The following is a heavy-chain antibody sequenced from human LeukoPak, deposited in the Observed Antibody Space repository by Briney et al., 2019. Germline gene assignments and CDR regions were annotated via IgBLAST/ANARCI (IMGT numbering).Heavy chain of an antibody. Sequence: PGGSLRLSCAASGFAFSTYAMNWVRQAPGKGLEWVSGISGSGDDTYYADSVKGRFTISRDNSKSRVYLQMNSLRAEDTAVYYCARTVTDAFDIWGQGTMVTVSS. V-gene: IGHV3-23*01. D-gene: IGHD3/OR15-3a*01. CDR3: ARTVTDAFDI. CDR1: GFAFSTYA. J-gene: IGHJ3*02. CDR2: ISGSGDDT.